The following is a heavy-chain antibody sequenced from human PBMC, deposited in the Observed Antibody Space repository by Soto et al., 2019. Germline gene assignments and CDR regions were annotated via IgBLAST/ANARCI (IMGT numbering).Heavy chain of an antibody. D-gene: IGHD6-25*01. CDR1: GYTFTSYY. CDR3: ARAGPAAHYYMHV. CDR2: INPSGGST. Sequence: QVQLVQSGAEVKKPGASVKVSCKASGYTFTSYYMHWVRQAPGQGLEWMGIINPSGGSTSYAKKFQGRVTMTRDTSTSTVYMELSSLRSDGTAVYYCARAGPAAHYYMHVWGKGTTVTVSS. V-gene: IGHV1-46*03. J-gene: IGHJ6*03.